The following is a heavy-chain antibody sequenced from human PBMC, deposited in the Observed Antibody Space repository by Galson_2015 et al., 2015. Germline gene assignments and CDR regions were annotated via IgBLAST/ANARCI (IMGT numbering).Heavy chain of an antibody. D-gene: IGHD1-1*01. CDR3: CRVSQLGTLDWDFDL. CDR2: ISWVGSSE. Sequence: SLRLSCAASGFTFDDYAMHWVRQAPGKGLEWVSSISWVGSSEDYADPVKGRFTISRDNAKNFLYLQMNSLRPDDTAVYHCCRVSQLGTLDWDFDLWGRGTLVTVSS. J-gene: IGHJ2*01. V-gene: IGHV3-9*01. CDR1: GFTFDDYA.